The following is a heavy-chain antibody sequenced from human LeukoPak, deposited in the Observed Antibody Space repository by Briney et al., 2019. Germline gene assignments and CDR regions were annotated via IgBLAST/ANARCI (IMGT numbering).Heavy chain of an antibody. D-gene: IGHD5-18*01. Sequence: PGRSLRLSCAASGFTFDDYAMHWVRQAPGKGLEWVSGISWSSGSIGYADSVKGRFTISRDNAKNSLYLQMNSLRAEDTALYYCAKDISSTAMVGFDYWGQGTLVTVSS. CDR3: AKDISSTAMVGFDY. J-gene: IGHJ4*02. V-gene: IGHV3-9*01. CDR2: ISWSSGSI. CDR1: GFTFDDYA.